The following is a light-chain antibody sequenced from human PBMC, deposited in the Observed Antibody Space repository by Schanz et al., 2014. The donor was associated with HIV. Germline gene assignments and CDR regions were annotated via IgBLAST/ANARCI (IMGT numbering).Light chain of an antibody. CDR2: AAL. V-gene: IGKV1-39*01. CDR3: QQANSFPLT. Sequence: DVPMTQSPSSLSASVGDNVTITCRASQNISTYLNWYQQRPGKAPKLLIYAALNLQSGVPSRFSGSGSGTDFTLIISSLQPEDFASFYCQQANSFPLTFGGGTTVEI. CDR1: QNISTY. J-gene: IGKJ4*01.